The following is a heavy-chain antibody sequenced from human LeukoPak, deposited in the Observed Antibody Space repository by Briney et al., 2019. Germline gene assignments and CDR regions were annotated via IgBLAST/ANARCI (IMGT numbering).Heavy chain of an antibody. CDR1: GFTFSNHA. CDR3: VSMVRGTGY. Sequence: GGSLRLSCAASGFTFSNHAMHWVRQAPGKGLEWVTLVWYDGNRKYYADSVKGRFTISRDNSKNSVYLQLNSLRPEDTAMYYCVSMVRGTGYWGQGTLVTVSS. J-gene: IGHJ4*02. V-gene: IGHV3-30*02. D-gene: IGHD3-10*01. CDR2: VWYDGNRK.